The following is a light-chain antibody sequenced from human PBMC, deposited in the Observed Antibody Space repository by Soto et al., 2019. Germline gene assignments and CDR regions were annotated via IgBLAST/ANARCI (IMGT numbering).Light chain of an antibody. CDR3: QQDNNWWT. Sequence: EIVMTQSPATLSVSPGERATLSCRASQSVSSNLAWYQQKPGQAPRLLIYGASTRATGIPARCSGSGSGTEFTLTISGLQYEDFAVYYCQQDNNWWTFGQGTKVEIK. CDR1: QSVSSN. J-gene: IGKJ1*01. CDR2: GAS. V-gene: IGKV3-15*01.